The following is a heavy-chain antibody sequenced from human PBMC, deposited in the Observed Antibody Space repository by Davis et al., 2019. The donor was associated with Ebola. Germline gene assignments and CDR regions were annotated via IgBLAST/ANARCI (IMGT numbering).Heavy chain of an antibody. D-gene: IGHD1-26*01. J-gene: IGHJ3*02. V-gene: IGHV3-23*01. CDR2: HGTSGDT. Sequence: GGSLRLSCAASGFVFRNYVMSWVRRAPGKGLEWVSTHGTSGDTYYVDSVKGRFTISRDNSKNTPYLQMNGLRVEDTAIYYCAKDTSNIWFDIWGQGTMVTVSS. CDR1: GFVFRNYV. CDR3: AKDTSNIWFDI.